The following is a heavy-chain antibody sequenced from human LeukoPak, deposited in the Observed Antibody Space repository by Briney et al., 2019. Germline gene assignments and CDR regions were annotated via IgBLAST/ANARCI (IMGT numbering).Heavy chain of an antibody. Sequence: GGSLRLSCAASGFTVRSDYMSWVRQAPMKGLEWVSVIYRGSTYYADSVKGRFTVSSDNSKNTVDLQMNSLRAEDTAVYYCARSMIFPPDSFDYWGQGTLVTVSS. J-gene: IGHJ4*02. CDR2: IYRGST. CDR1: GFTVRSDY. D-gene: IGHD3-22*01. V-gene: IGHV3-66*01. CDR3: ARSMIFPPDSFDY.